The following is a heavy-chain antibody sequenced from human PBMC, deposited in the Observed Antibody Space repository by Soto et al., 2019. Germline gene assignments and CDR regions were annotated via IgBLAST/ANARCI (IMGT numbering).Heavy chain of an antibody. J-gene: IGHJ5*02. CDR2: IYYSGST. Sequence: QVQLQESGPGLVKPSQTLSLTCTVSGGSISSGGYYWSWIRQHPGKGLEWIGYIYYSGSTYYNPSLKSRVTITVDTSKNQFSLKRSSVTAADTAVYYCARDQGWVAAAIKYNWFDPWGQGTLVTVSS. CDR1: GGSISSGGYY. V-gene: IGHV4-31*03. D-gene: IGHD2-15*01. CDR3: ARDQGWVAAAIKYNWFDP.